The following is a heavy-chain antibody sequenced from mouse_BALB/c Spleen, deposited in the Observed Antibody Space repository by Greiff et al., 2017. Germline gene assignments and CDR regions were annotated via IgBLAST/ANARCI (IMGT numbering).Heavy chain of an antibody. CDR1: GFTFTDYY. J-gene: IGHJ3*01. CDR3: ARDYRFAY. D-gene: IGHD2-12*01. CDR2: IRNKANGYTT. Sequence: EVKLQESGGGLVQPGGSLRLSCATSGFTFTDYYMSWVRQPPGKALEWLGFIRNKANGYTTEYSASVKGRFTISRDNSQSILYLQMNTLRAEDSATYYCARDYRFAYWGQGTLDTVSA. V-gene: IGHV7-3*02.